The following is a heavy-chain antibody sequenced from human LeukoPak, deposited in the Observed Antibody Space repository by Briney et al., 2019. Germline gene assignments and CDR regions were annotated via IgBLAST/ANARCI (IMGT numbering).Heavy chain of an antibody. D-gene: IGHD5-18*01. Sequence: PGGSLRLTCTASAFTFGGHAMSWVRQAPGKGLEWVGFIRSKAYGGTPEYAASVKGTFIIARGASKSIDCLQMSSLKTEDKAVYYCSRGPIQRWLYSGMDVWGQGTTVIVSS. CDR3: SRGPIQRWLYSGMDV. V-gene: IGHV3-49*04. J-gene: IGHJ6*02. CDR2: IRSKAYGGTP. CDR1: AFTFGGHA.